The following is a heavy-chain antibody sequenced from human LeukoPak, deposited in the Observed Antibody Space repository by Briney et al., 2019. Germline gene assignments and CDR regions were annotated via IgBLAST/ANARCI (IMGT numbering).Heavy chain of an antibody. CDR1: GYTLTELS. J-gene: IGHJ4*02. CDR3: ASTSITMVRGVIRTDY. V-gene: IGHV1-24*01. Sequence: ASVKVSCKVSGYTLTELSMHWVRQAPGKGLEWMGGFDPEDGETIYAQKFQGRVTMTEDTSTDTAYMELSSLRSEDTAVYYCASTSITMVRGVIRTDYWGQGTLVTVSS. D-gene: IGHD3-10*01. CDR2: FDPEDGET.